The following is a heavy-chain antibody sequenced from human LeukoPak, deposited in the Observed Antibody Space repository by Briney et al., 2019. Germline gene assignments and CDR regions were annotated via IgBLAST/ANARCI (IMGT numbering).Heavy chain of an antibody. D-gene: IGHD5-18*01. CDR1: GGSISSYY. CDR2: IYYSGST. Sequence: PSETLSLTCTVSGGSISSYYWSWIRQPPGKGLEWIGYIYYSGSTNYTPSLKSRVTISVDTSKNQFSLKLSSVTAADTAVYYCASSGYSLGGRWFDPWGQGTLVTVSS. V-gene: IGHV4-59*01. J-gene: IGHJ5*02. CDR3: ASSGYSLGGRWFDP.